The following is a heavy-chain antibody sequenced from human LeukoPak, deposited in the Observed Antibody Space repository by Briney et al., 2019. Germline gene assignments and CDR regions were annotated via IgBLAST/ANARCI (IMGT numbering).Heavy chain of an antibody. V-gene: IGHV3-9*01. CDR1: GLTFRSYA. D-gene: IGHD6-19*01. CDR3: AKGPSGIAVAGSPKYFQH. J-gene: IGHJ1*01. Sequence: GGSLRLSCAASGLTFRSYAMSWVRQAPGKGLEWVSGISWNSGSIDYADSVKGRFTISRDNAKNSLYLQMNSLRAEDTALYYCAKGPSGIAVAGSPKYFQHWGQGTLVTVSS. CDR2: ISWNSGSI.